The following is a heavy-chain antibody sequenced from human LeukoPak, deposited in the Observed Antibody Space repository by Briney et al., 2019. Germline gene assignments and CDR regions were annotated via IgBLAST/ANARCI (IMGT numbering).Heavy chain of an antibody. CDR1: GLSISGQW. D-gene: IGHD3-16*02. V-gene: IGHV3-7*01. Sequence: PGGSLRLSCVASGLSISGQWMNWVRQAPGQGLEWVANIKHDGSEELYVDSVKGRFTISRDDGRNSVSLQMNSVRAEDTAVYYCGYTNNFYHWGQGTLVVVSS. CDR2: IKHDGSEE. CDR3: GYTNNFYH. J-gene: IGHJ4*02.